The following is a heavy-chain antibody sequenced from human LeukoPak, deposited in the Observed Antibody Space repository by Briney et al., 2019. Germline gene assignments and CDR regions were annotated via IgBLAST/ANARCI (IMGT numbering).Heavy chain of an antibody. D-gene: IGHD6-19*01. CDR3: ARNVYDLRGQWLVPGFDY. CDR2: IGTIISTT. Sequence: PGGSLRLSCAASGFTSGSYEMNWVRQAPGKGLEWVSYIGTIISTTYYADSVKGRFTVSRDDAKSSLYLQMSSLRAEDTAVYYCARNVYDLRGQWLVPGFDYWGQGTLVTVSS. CDR1: GFTSGSYE. V-gene: IGHV3-48*03. J-gene: IGHJ4*02.